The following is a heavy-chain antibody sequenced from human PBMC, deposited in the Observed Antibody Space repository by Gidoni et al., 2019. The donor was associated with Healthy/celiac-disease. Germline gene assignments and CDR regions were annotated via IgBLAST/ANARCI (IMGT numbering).Heavy chain of an antibody. CDR2: IYYSGST. D-gene: IGHD3-9*01. J-gene: IGHJ6*02. CDR1: GGSISSYY. Sequence: PGLVKPSETLSLTCTVSGGSISSYYWSWIRQPPGKGLEWIGYIYYSGSTNYNPSLKSRVTISVDTSKNQFSLKLSSVTAADTAVYYCARGWMNYDILTGYYTNGMDVWGQGTGHRLL. CDR3: ARGWMNYDILTGYYTNGMDV. V-gene: IGHV4-59*01.